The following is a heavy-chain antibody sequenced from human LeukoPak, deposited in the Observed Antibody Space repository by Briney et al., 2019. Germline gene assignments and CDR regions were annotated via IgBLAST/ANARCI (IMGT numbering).Heavy chain of an antibody. D-gene: IGHD6-13*01. CDR1: GSTFSSYW. V-gene: IGHV3-7*01. CDR3: ARGGQQLVLPSDY. Sequence: GGSLRLSCAASGSTFSSYWMSWVRQAPGKGLEWVANIKQDGSEKYYVDSVKGRFTISRDNAKNSLYLQMNSLRAEDTAVYYCARGGQQLVLPSDYWGQGTLVTVSS. J-gene: IGHJ4*02. CDR2: IKQDGSEK.